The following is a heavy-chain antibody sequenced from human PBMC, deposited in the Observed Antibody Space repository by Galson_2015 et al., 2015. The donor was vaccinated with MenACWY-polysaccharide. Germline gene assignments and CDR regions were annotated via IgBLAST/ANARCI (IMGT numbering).Heavy chain of an antibody. CDR1: GGSISSGDYY. J-gene: IGHJ4*02. CDR2: IYYSGST. V-gene: IGHV4-30-4*01. CDR3: ARAPIIYCSGGSCYFDY. D-gene: IGHD2-15*01. Sequence: TLSLTCTVSGGSISSGDYYWSWIRQPPGKGLEWIGYIYYSGSTYYNPSLKSRVTISVDTSKNQFSLKLSSVTAADTAVYYCARAPIIYCSGGSCYFDYWGQGTLVTVSS.